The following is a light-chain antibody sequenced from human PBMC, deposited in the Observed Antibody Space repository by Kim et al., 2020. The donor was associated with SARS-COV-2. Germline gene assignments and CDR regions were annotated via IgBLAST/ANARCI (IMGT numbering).Light chain of an antibody. J-gene: IGLJ3*02. CDR3: SAWDSSLSEWV. CDR1: SNSVGNEG. CDR2: RNN. V-gene: IGLV10-54*01. Sequence: KTPTINCTGNSNSVGNEGAAWLQRSQSHPPTLLCYRNNDRPARISERISASRSGDTAYLTITGLKPKDEADYYCSAWDSSLSEWVFGGGTQLTVL.